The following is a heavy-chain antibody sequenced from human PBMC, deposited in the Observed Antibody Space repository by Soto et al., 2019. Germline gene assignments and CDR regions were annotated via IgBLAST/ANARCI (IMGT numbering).Heavy chain of an antibody. V-gene: IGHV5-51*01. D-gene: IGHD3-22*01. CDR2: IYPGDSDT. CDR1: GYSFTSYW. J-gene: IGHJ5*02. CDR3: ARQYYYDSSGYYPHWFDP. Sequence: GESLKISCKGSGYSFTSYWIGWVRQMPGKGLEWMGIIYPGDSDTRYSPSFQGQVTISADKSISTAYLQWSSLKASDTAMYYCARQYYYDSSGYYPHWFDPWGQGTLVTVSS.